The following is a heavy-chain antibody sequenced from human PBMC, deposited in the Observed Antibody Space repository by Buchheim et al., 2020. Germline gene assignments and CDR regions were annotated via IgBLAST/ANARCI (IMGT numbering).Heavy chain of an antibody. CDR3: AKDRRGYCSSTSCYSAWFDP. CDR1: GFTFSSYA. CDR2: ISGSGGST. V-gene: IGHV3-23*01. Sequence: EVQLLESGGGLVQPGGSLRLSCAASGFTFSSYAMSWVRQAPGKGLEWVSAISGSGGSTYYADSVKGRFTISRDNSKNTLYLQMNSLRAEDTAVYYCAKDRRGYCSSTSCYSAWFDPWGQGTL. D-gene: IGHD2-2*01. J-gene: IGHJ5*02.